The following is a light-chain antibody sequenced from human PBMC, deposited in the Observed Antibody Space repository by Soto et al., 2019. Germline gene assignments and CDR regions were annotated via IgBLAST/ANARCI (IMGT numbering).Light chain of an antibody. CDR2: DAS. CDR1: RSINIY. Sequence: IVLTQSPATLSLSPGERATLSCRASRSINIYLAWYQQKPGQPPRLLIYDASRRATDIPARFSGSGSGTDFTLTISSLEPEDFAVYYCQQRSNWPVTFGQGTKLEIK. V-gene: IGKV3-11*01. CDR3: QQRSNWPVT. J-gene: IGKJ2*01.